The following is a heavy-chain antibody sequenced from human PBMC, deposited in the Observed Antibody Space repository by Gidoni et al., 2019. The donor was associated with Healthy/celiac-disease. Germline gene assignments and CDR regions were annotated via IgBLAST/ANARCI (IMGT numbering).Heavy chain of an antibody. J-gene: IGHJ1*01. D-gene: IGHD2-21*02. Sequence: EVQLLESGGGLVQPGGSLRLSCAASGFTLSSYAMSWARQAPGKGLEWVSAISGSGGSTYYADSVKGRFTISRDKSKNTLYLQMNSLRAEDTAVYYCAKDRPYCGGDCYPEYFQHWGQGTLVTVSS. CDR1: GFTLSSYA. V-gene: IGHV3-23*01. CDR2: ISGSGGST. CDR3: AKDRPYCGGDCYPEYFQH.